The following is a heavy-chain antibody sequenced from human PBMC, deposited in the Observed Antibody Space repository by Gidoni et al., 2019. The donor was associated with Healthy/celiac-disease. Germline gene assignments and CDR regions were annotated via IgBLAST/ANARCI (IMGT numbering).Heavy chain of an antibody. Sequence: QVQLVESGGGVVQPGRSLRLSCAASGFTFSSYGMHWVRQAPGQGLEWVAVISYDGSNKYYADSVKGRFTISRDNSKNTLYLQMNSLRAEDTAVYYCAKDLGYCSGGSCYYFDYWGQGTLVTVSS. V-gene: IGHV3-30*18. CDR1: GFTFSSYG. CDR2: ISYDGSNK. D-gene: IGHD2-15*01. CDR3: AKDLGYCSGGSCYYFDY. J-gene: IGHJ4*02.